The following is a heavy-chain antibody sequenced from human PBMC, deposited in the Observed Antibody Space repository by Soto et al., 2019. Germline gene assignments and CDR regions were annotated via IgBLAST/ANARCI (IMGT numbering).Heavy chain of an antibody. V-gene: IGHV4-30-2*01. D-gene: IGHD3-16*02. CDR2: IYHSGST. J-gene: IGHJ4*02. CDR3: ARGDMITFGGVIATNYFDY. CDR1: GGSISSGGYS. Sequence: QLQLQESGSGLVKPSQTLSLTCAVSGGSISSGGYSWSWIRQPPGKGLEWIGYIYHSGSTYYNPSLKSRVTISVDRSKNQFSLKLSSVTAADTAVSYCARGDMITFGGVIATNYFDYWGQGTLVTVSS.